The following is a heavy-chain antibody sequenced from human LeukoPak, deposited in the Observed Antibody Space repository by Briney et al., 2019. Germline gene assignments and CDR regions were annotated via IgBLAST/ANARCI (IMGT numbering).Heavy chain of an antibody. J-gene: IGHJ4*02. CDR3: ARDRSSLGLWFGELRN. V-gene: IGHV3-74*01. Sequence: GSLRLSCAASGFTFSSYWMHWVRQAPGKGLEWVSRIYSDGSSTNYADSVKGRFTISRDNAKNTLYLQMNSLRAEDTAVYYCARDRSSLGLWFGELRNWGQGTLVTVSS. CDR2: IYSDGSST. D-gene: IGHD3-10*01. CDR1: GFTFSSYW.